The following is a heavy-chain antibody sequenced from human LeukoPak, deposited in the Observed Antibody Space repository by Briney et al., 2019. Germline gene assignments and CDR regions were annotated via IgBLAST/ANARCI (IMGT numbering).Heavy chain of an antibody. Sequence: GGSLRLSCAASGFTFSTYAMTWVRQAPGKGLEWVSVISGSGGTTYYADSVKGQFTLSRDNSKNTVFLQMNSLRAEDTAVYYCAKSIGGVVVVAADYWGQGTLVTVSS. CDR3: AKSIGGVVVVAADY. CDR1: GFTFSTYA. D-gene: IGHD2-15*01. CDR2: ISGSGGTT. J-gene: IGHJ4*02. V-gene: IGHV3-23*01.